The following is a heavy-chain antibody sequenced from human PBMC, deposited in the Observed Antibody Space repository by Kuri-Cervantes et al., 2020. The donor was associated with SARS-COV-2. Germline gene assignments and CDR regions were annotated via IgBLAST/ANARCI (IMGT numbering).Heavy chain of an antibody. D-gene: IGHD3-3*01. CDR2: IYYSWST. V-gene: IGHV4-59*13. Sequence: SETLSLSCTVSGGSFSSYDLSWIRQPPGKGLEWIGYIYYSWSTNYNASLESRVTISLDTNKNQNSLRLSYMAAADKAVYYCARGSNYDCWSGYSTFDYWGQGTLVTVSS. CDR3: ARGSNYDCWSGYSTFDY. CDR1: GGSFSSYD. J-gene: IGHJ4*02.